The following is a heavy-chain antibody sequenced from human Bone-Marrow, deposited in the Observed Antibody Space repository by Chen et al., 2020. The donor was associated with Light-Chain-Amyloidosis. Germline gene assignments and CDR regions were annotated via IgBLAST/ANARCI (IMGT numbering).Heavy chain of an antibody. D-gene: IGHD1-26*01. V-gene: IGHV3-30*02. J-gene: IGHJ4*02. CDR1: GCTFSSYG. CDR2: IRYDGSNK. Sequence: QVQLVESGGGVVQPGGSLRLSCAASGCTFSSYGMHWVRQAPGKGLERVAFIRYDGSNKYYADSVKGRFTISRDNSKNTLYLQMNSLRAEDTSVYYCAKGGSGLVGYWGQGTLVTVSS. CDR3: AKGGSGLVGY.